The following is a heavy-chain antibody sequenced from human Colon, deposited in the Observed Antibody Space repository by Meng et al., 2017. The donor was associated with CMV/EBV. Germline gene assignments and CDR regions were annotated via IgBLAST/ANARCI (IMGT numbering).Heavy chain of an antibody. CDR1: GYTFTGYF. CDR3: ATVSGGDFDY. Sequence: QVQLVQSGAEVKKPGASVKVSCKASGYTFTGYFMYWVRQAPGQGLEWMGSINPNSGGTNYAQKFQGRVTMTRDTSINTAYMELSRLRSDDTAAYYCATVSGGDFDYWGQGTLVTVSS. CDR2: INPNSGGT. J-gene: IGHJ4*02. V-gene: IGHV1-2*02. D-gene: IGHD1-26*01.